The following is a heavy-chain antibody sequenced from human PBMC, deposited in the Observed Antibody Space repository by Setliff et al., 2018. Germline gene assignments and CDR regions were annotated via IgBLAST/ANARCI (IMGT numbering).Heavy chain of an antibody. V-gene: IGHV1-2*06. CDR2: INPNSGGT. D-gene: IGHD1-26*01. CDR1: GYTFTGYY. J-gene: IGHJ4*02. Sequence: GASVKVSCKASGYTFTGYYMHWVRQAPGQGLEWMGRINPNSGGTNYAQKFQGRVTMAEDTSTDTAYMELSSLRSEDTAVYYCARVRRELVDYWGQGTLVTVSS. CDR3: ARVRRELVDY.